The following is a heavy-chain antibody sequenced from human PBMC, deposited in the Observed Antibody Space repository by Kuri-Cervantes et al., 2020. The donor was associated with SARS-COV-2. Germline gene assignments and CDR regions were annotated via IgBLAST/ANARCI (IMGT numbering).Heavy chain of an antibody. J-gene: IGHJ6*03. Sequence: ASVKVSCKASGYTFTSYDINWVRQATGQGLEWMGWMNPNSGTTGYAQKFQGRVTITRNTSISTAYMELSSLRSEDTAVYYCARGPTFPYYYYMDVWGKGTTVTVSS. CDR2: MNPNSGTT. CDR3: ARGPTFPYYYYMDV. CDR1: GYTFTSYD. V-gene: IGHV1-8*03.